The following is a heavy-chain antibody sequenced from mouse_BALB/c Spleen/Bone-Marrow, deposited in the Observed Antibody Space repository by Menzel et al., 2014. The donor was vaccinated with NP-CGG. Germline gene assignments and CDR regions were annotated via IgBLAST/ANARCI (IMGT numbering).Heavy chain of an antibody. V-gene: IGHV1-18*01. CDR3: ARWDYYGYAMDY. D-gene: IGHD1-1*01. Sequence: SGPELVKPGASMKISCKASGYSFTGYTMNWVKQSHGKNLEWIGLINPYNGGTSYNQKFKGKATLTVDRSSSTAYMELRSLTSEDSAVYYCARWDYYGYAMDYWGQGTSVTVAS. CDR1: GYSFTGYT. J-gene: IGHJ4*01. CDR2: INPYNGGT.